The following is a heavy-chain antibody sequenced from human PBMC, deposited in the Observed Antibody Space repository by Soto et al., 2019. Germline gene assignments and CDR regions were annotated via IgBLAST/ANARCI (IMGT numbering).Heavy chain of an antibody. Sequence: QVQLQESGPGLVKPSETLSLTCSVSGGSISSYYWSWIRQPPGKGLEWIGYIYDSANTQYNPSLKSRITLSVDTSKNPFSMKLRSVTAADTAVYFCARDRQGSMNRGEPCYFDLWGRGTLVTVSS. CDR2: IYDSANT. V-gene: IGHV4-59*01. J-gene: IGHJ2*01. D-gene: IGHD3-10*01. CDR1: GGSISSYY. CDR3: ARDRQGSMNRGEPCYFDL.